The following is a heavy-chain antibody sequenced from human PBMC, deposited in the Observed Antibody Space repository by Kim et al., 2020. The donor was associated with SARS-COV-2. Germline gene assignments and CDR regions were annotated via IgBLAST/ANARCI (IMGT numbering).Heavy chain of an antibody. V-gene: IGHV4-30-2*04. CDR3: ARGGEYSTDY. CDR2: T. D-gene: IGHD6-13*01. J-gene: IGHJ4*02. Sequence: THCNPPLRSRVTISVGPSKNQFSLKLSPVPAADTAVYYCARGGEYSTDYWGQGALVTVSS.